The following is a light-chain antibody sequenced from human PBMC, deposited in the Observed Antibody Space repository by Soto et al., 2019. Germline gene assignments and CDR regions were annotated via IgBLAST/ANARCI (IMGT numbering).Light chain of an antibody. J-gene: IGLJ2*01. CDR3: QTADTSLSVV. CDR1: SSDVGSYNL. V-gene: IGLV2-14*02. CDR2: EGS. Sequence: QSALTQPASVSGSPGQSITISCTGTSSDVGSYNLVSWYQQHPGKAPKLMIYEGSKRPSGVPDRFSGSQSDTSAYLAITGLQAEDEADYYCQTADTSLSVVFGGGTKVTVL.